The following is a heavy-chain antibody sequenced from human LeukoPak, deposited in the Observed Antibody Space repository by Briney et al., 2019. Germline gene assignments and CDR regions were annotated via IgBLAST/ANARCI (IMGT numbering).Heavy chain of an antibody. V-gene: IGHV5-51*01. CDR3: ARRSSGWTGAIYYFDY. CDR2: IYPGDSDT. Sequence: TGESLKISCKGSGYSFTSYWIGWVRQMPGKGLEWMGIIYPGDSDTRYSPSFQGQVTISAHKSISTAYLQWSSLKASDTAMYYCARRSSGWTGAIYYFDYWGQGTLVTVSS. CDR1: GYSFTSYW. J-gene: IGHJ4*02. D-gene: IGHD6-19*01.